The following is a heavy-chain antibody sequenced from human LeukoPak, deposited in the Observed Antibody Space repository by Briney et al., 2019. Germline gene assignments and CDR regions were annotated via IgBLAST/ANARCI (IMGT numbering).Heavy chain of an antibody. CDR2: INHSGST. Sequence: SETLSLTCAVYGGSFSGYYWSWIRQPPGKGLEWIGEINHSGSTNYNPSLKSRVTISVDTSKSQFSLKLSSVTAADTAVYYCARGQKNSYGHIDYWGQGTLVTVSS. J-gene: IGHJ4*02. CDR1: GGSFSGYY. V-gene: IGHV4-34*01. CDR3: ARGQKNSYGHIDY. D-gene: IGHD5-18*01.